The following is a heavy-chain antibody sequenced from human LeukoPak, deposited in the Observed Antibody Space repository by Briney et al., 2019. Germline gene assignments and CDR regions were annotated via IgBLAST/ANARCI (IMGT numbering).Heavy chain of an antibody. Sequence: ASVKVSCKASGYTFTGYYMHWVRQAPGQGLEWMGWINPNSGGTNYAQKFQGRVTMTRDTSISTAYMELSRLRSDDTAVYYCARDRPRIAVAGGGSYYFDYWGQGTLVTVSS. CDR2: INPNSGGT. V-gene: IGHV1-2*02. D-gene: IGHD6-19*01. CDR1: GYTFTGYY. CDR3: ARDRPRIAVAGGGSYYFDY. J-gene: IGHJ4*02.